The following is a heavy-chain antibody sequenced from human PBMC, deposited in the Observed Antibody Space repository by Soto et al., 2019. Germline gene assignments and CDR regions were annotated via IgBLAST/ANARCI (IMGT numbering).Heavy chain of an antibody. Sequence: QVQLVESGGGVAQPGRSLRLPCAASGFSFRSYGMHWVRQAPGKGLEWVAVIWYDGSYNYYADSVKGRFTISRDNSKNTLYLQMNSLRAEDTAVYYCARGYGSGSYVFDYWGQGTLVIVSS. D-gene: IGHD3-10*01. CDR1: GFSFRSYG. J-gene: IGHJ4*02. V-gene: IGHV3-33*01. CDR2: IWYDGSYN. CDR3: ARGYGSGSYVFDY.